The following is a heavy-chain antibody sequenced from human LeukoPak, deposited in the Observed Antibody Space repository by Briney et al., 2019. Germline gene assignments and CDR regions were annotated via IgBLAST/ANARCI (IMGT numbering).Heavy chain of an antibody. CDR2: IYYSGST. J-gene: IGHJ5*02. Sequence: SETLSLTCTVSGGSISSYYWSWIRQPPGKGLEWIGYIYYSGSTNYNPSLKSRVTISVDTSKNQFSLKLSSVTAADTAVYYCARAGYYDILTGYYSFRWFDPWGQGTLVTVSS. V-gene: IGHV4-59*08. CDR1: GGSISSYY. D-gene: IGHD3-9*01. CDR3: ARAGYYDILTGYYSFRWFDP.